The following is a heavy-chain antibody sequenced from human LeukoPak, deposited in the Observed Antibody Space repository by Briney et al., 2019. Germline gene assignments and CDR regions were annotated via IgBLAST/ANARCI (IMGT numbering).Heavy chain of an antibody. V-gene: IGHV4-59*01. Sequence: PSETLSLTCTVSGGSISSYNWSWIRQPPGKGLEWIGYIYYSGSSNYNPSLKSRVTISVDTSKNQFSLKLSSVTAADTAVYYCARDRGYYYGMDVWGQGTTVTVSS. CDR3: ARDRGYYYGMDV. CDR2: IYYSGSS. CDR1: GGSISSYN. D-gene: IGHD3-10*01. J-gene: IGHJ6*02.